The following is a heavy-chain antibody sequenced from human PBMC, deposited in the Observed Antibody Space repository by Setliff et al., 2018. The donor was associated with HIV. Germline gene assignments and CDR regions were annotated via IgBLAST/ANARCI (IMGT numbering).Heavy chain of an antibody. CDR3: ARDPPGSGFHLDY. J-gene: IGHJ4*02. V-gene: IGHV3-74*01. D-gene: IGHD5-12*01. Sequence: GGSLRLSCAASGFSFGNYWMHWVRQAPGQGPVWVSCINSDSSSPNYADSVKGRFTISRDNAKNTLYLEMSSLRADDTAVYYCARDPPGSGFHLDYWGQGTPVTVSS. CDR2: INSDSSSP. CDR1: GFSFGNYW.